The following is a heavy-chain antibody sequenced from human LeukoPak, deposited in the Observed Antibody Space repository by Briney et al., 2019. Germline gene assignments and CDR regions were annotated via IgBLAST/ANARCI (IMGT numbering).Heavy chain of an antibody. CDR1: GFTFSSYA. Sequence: GGSLRLSRAASGFTFSSYAMHWVRQAPGKGLEWVAVISYDGSNKYYADSVKGRFTISRDNSKNTLYLQMNSLRAEDTAVYYCARDLWELLGRDAAAFDIWGQGTMVTVSS. CDR3: ARDLWELLGRDAAAFDI. J-gene: IGHJ3*02. V-gene: IGHV3-30*04. D-gene: IGHD1-26*01. CDR2: ISYDGSNK.